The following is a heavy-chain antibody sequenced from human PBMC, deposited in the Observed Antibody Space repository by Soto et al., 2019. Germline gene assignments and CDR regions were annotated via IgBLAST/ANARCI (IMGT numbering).Heavy chain of an antibody. Sequence: QVELKESGPGLVKPSETLSLTCTVSGGSVSSGGFYYHWIRQPPGKGLEWIGSVYYGGFTNYSPSLKSRLTISVDTSTTRISLNLASVTPVDTAVYYCARQTAPWGFDGWGQGTTVTVSS. CDR3: ARQTAPWGFDG. CDR1: GGSVSSGGFY. V-gene: IGHV4-61*08. D-gene: IGHD7-27*01. J-gene: IGHJ6*02. CDR2: VYYGGFT.